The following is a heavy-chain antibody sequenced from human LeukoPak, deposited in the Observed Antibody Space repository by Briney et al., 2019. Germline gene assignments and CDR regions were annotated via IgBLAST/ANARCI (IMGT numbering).Heavy chain of an antibody. V-gene: IGHV3-53*01. J-gene: IGHJ4*02. CDR1: GFTFSSNY. CDR2: IYSGGST. D-gene: IGHD6-13*01. CDR3: ASGSSSSWYYFDY. Sequence: GGSLRLSCAASGFTFSSNYMSWVRQAPGKGLEWVSVIYSGGSTYYADSVKGRFTISRDSSKNTLYLQMNSLRAEDTAVYYCASGSSSSWYYFDYWGQGTLVTVSS.